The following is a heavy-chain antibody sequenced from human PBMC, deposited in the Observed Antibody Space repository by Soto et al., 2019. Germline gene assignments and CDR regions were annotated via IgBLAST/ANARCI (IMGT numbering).Heavy chain of an antibody. D-gene: IGHD1-26*01. Sequence: ASVKVSCKASGGTFSSYAISWVRQAPGQGLEWMGGIIPIFGTANYAQKFQGRVTITADESTSTAYMELSSLRSEETAVYYCARSVVGATLNYYYYGMDVWGQGTTVTVSS. J-gene: IGHJ6*02. CDR3: ARSVVGATLNYYYYGMDV. CDR1: GGTFSSYA. V-gene: IGHV1-69*13. CDR2: IIPIFGTA.